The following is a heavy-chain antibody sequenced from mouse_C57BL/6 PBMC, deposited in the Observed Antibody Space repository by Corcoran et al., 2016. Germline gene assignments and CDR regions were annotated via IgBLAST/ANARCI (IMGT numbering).Heavy chain of an antibody. CDR1: GYTFTNYY. CDR2: INPYNGGT. CDR3: ARMYDGYLLYAMDY. J-gene: IGHJ4*01. D-gene: IGHD2-3*01. V-gene: IGHV1-19*01. Sequence: EVQLQQSGPVLVKPGASVKMSCKASGYTFTNYYMNWVKQSHGKSLEWVGVINPYNGGTSYNQKFKGKATLTVDKSSSTAYMELNSLTSEDSAVYYCARMYDGYLLYAMDYWGQGTSVTVSS.